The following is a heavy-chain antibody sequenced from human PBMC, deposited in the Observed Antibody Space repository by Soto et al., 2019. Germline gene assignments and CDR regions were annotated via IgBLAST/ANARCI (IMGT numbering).Heavy chain of an antibody. CDR1: GSPTTSENYY. CDR3: ASRYGSAFDI. J-gene: IGHJ3*02. V-gene: IGHV4-61*01. CDR2: IYYSGST. Sequence: SETLVLTCTVSGSPTTSENYYVSWIRQPPGKGLEWIGYIYYSGSTNYNPSLKSRVTISVDTSKNQFSLKLSSVTAADTAVYYCASRYGSAFDIWGQGTMVTVSS. D-gene: IGHD3-10*01.